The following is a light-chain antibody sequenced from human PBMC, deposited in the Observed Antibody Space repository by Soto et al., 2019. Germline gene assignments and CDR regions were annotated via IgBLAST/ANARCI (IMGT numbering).Light chain of an antibody. CDR1: QSISSW. CDR2: KAS. V-gene: IGKV1-5*03. CDR3: QQYNSYSPVT. J-gene: IGKJ4*01. Sequence: DIQMTQSPSTLSASVGDRVTITCRASQSISSWLGWYQQKPGKAPKLLIYKASSLESGVPSRFSGSGSGTEFTLTISSLQAYDFATYYCQQYNSYSPVTFGGGTKVEIK.